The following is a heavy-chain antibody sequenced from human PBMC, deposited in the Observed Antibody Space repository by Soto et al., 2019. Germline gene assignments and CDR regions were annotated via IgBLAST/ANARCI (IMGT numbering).Heavy chain of an antibody. D-gene: IGHD3-3*01. Sequence: SETLSLTCTVSGGSISSYYCSWIPRPPGKGLEWIGYIYYSGSTNYNPSLKSRVTISVDTSKNQFSLKLSSVTAADTAVYYCARDGASYDFWSGDYYYGMDVWGQGTTVTVS. CDR2: IYYSGST. V-gene: IGHV4-59*01. CDR3: ARDGASYDFWSGDYYYGMDV. J-gene: IGHJ6*02. CDR1: GGSISSYY.